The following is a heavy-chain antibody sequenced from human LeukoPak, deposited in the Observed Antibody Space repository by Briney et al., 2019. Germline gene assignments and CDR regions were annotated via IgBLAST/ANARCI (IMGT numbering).Heavy chain of an antibody. CDR2: INHSGST. V-gene: IGHV4-34*01. CDR3: ARGGYCSSTSCYHLFDP. J-gene: IGHJ5*02. Sequence: PSETLSLTCAVYGGSFSGYYWSWIRQPPGKGLEWIGEINHSGSTDYNPSLKSRVTISVDTSKNQFSLKLSSVTAADTAVYYCARGGYCSSTSCYHLFDPWGQGTLVTVSS. CDR1: GGSFSGYY. D-gene: IGHD2-2*01.